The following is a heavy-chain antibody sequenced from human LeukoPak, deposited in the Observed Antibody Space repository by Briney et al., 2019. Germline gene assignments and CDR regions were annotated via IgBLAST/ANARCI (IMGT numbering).Heavy chain of an antibody. V-gene: IGHV5-51*01. Sequence: GESLKISCKGSGYSFDSQWIGWVRQMPGKGLEWMGIIYPGDSDTKYSPSLEGQVTMSADKSISTAYLQWRSLKASDTAIYYCARHDGSGPFDYWGQGTLVTVPS. CDR2: IYPGDSDT. CDR1: GYSFDSQW. CDR3: ARHDGSGPFDY. D-gene: IGHD1-1*01. J-gene: IGHJ4*02.